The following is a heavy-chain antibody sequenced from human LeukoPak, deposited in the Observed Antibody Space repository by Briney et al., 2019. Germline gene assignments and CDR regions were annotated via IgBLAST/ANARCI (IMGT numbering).Heavy chain of an antibody. D-gene: IGHD3-22*01. CDR2: IYPGDSDT. J-gene: IGHJ3*02. V-gene: IGHV5-51*01. CDR1: GYSFTTYW. Sequence: PGGSLKISCKGSGYSFTTYWIGWVRQMPGKGLEWMGIIYPGDSDTRYSPSFQGQVTISADKSINTAYLQWSSLKASDTAMYYCARLLYYFDSSGYYYAPKAFDIWGQGTMVTVSS. CDR3: ARLLYYFDSSGYYYAPKAFDI.